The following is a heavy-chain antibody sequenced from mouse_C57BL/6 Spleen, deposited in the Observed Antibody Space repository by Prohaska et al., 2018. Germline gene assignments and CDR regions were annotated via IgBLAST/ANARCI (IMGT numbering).Heavy chain of an antibody. J-gene: IGHJ3*01. CDR3: ARENDGNYGGFAY. CDR2: INPNNGGT. CDR1: GYTFTDYY. V-gene: IGHV1-26*01. Sequence: VQLQQSGPELVKPGASVKISCKASGYTFTDYYMNWVKQSHGKSLEWIGDINPNNGGTNDNQKFKRKATLPVDKSSSTAYMGLRSLTSEDSAVYYCARENDGNYGGFAYWGQGTLVTVSA. D-gene: IGHD2-3*01.